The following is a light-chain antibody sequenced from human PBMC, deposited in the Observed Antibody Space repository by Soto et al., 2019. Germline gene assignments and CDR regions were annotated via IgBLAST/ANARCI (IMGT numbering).Light chain of an antibody. CDR3: QNYNIYSEA. CDR1: QTISSW. V-gene: IGKV1-5*03. J-gene: IGKJ1*01. Sequence: DIQMTQSPSTLSGSVGDSVTITCRASQTISSWLAWYQQKPGKAPKLLIYKASTLKSGVPSRFSGSGSGTEFTLTISSLHPDDFATYDCQNYNIYSEAFGQGTKVELK. CDR2: KAS.